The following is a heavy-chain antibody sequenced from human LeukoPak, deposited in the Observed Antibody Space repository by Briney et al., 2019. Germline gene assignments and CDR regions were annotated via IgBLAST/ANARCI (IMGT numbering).Heavy chain of an antibody. D-gene: IGHD2-2*01. V-gene: IGHV4-4*07. CDR3: ARDYCSSTSCYEWFDP. CDR2: IYTSGST. CDR1: GGSISSYY. Sequence: PSETLSLTCTVSGGSISSYYWSWIRQPAGKGLEWIGRIYTSGSTNYNPSLKSRVTISVDKSKNQFSLKLSSVAAADTAVYYCARDYCSSTSCYEWFDPWGQGTLVTVSS. J-gene: IGHJ5*02.